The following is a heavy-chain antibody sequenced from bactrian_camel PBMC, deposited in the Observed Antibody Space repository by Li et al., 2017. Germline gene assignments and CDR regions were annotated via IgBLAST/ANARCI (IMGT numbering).Heavy chain of an antibody. CDR3: APRTGYRHYTFRRGESCTSATFFDY. D-gene: IGHD2*01. Sequence: HVQLVESGGGSVQAGGSLTLSCAASGSGYISGTACMGWFRQVPGKEREGVAAIAPATGTTFYSDSVKGRFTISRDNAKNTRYLQMNSLLPEGTAVYYCAPRTGYRHYTFRRGESCTSATFFDYWGQGTQVTVSS. CDR2: IAPATGTT. V-gene: IGHV3S54*01. CDR1: GSGYISGTAC. J-gene: IGHJ4*01.